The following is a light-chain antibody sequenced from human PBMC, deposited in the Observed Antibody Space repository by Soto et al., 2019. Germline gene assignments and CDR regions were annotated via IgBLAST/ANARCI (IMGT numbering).Light chain of an antibody. V-gene: IGLV1-40*01. Sequence: QSVLTQPPSVSGAPGQRVTISCTGSSSNIGAGYDVHWYQQLPGTAPKLLIYGNSNRPSRVPDRFSGSKSGTSASLAITGLQAEDEADYDCQSYDSSLSGVVFGGGTKLTVL. J-gene: IGLJ2*01. CDR3: QSYDSSLSGVV. CDR2: GNS. CDR1: SSNIGAGYD.